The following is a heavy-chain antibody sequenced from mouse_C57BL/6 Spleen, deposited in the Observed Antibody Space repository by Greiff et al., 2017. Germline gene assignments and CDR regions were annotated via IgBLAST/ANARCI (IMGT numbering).Heavy chain of an antibody. J-gene: IGHJ4*01. CDR3: ARDQGPYAMDY. CDR2: INYDGSST. D-gene: IGHD3-2*02. Sequence: EVKVVESEGGLVQPGSSMKLSCTASGFTFSDYYMAWVRQVPEKGLEWVANINYDGSSTYYLDSLKSRFIISRDNAKNILYLQMSSLKSEDTATYYCARDQGPYAMDYWGQGTSVTVSS. V-gene: IGHV5-16*01. CDR1: GFTFSDYY.